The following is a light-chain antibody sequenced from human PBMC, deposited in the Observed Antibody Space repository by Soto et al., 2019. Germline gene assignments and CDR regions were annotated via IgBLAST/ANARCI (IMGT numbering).Light chain of an antibody. V-gene: IGKV3-15*01. CDR1: QSVSRN. CDR2: GAS. CDR3: QQYNNWPYT. J-gene: IGKJ2*01. Sequence: EIVMTQSPATLSVSPGERATLSCRASQSVSRNLAWYQQKPGQAPRLLIYGASTRATGIPARFSGSGSGTEFTLTISSLQTEDFAVYYCQQYNNWPYTFGQGTKLVIK.